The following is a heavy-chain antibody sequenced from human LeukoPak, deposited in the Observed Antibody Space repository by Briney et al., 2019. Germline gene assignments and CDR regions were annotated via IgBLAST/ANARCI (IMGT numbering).Heavy chain of an antibody. J-gene: IGHJ4*02. CDR2: ISWNSGSI. Sequence: PGRSLGLSCAASGFTFDDSAMHWVRQAPGKGLEWVSGISWNSGSIGYADSVKGRFTISRDNAKNSLYLQMNSLRAEDTTLYYCAKGHYDILTGYSSPPDYWGQGTLVTVSS. D-gene: IGHD3-9*01. CDR3: AKGHYDILTGYSSPPDY. CDR1: GFTFDDSA. V-gene: IGHV3-9*01.